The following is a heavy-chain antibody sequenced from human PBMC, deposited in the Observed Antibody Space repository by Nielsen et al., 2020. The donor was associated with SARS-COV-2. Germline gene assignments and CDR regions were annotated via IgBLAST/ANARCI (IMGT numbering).Heavy chain of an antibody. Sequence: TLSLTCTVSGGSISSSSYYWGWIRQPPGKGLEWIGSIYYSGGTYYNPSLRSRVTISVDTSKNQFSLKLSFVTAADTAVYYCARVGGEVSDFDYWGQGTLVTVSS. D-gene: IGHD3-16*01. CDR3: ARVGGEVSDFDY. CDR2: IYYSGGT. CDR1: GGSISSSSYY. J-gene: IGHJ4*02. V-gene: IGHV4-39*07.